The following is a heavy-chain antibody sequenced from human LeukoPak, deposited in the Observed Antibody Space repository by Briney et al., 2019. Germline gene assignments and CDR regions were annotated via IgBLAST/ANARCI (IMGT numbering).Heavy chain of an antibody. CDR3: ARYWDSGTYCDY. V-gene: IGHV5-51*01. Sequence: GESLKISCKGSGYSFTKYWMAWVRQMPGKGLEWMGIIYPDDSDTRYSPSFQGQVTISVDNSISTAYVQWSSLKASDTAMYYCARYWDSGTYCDYWGQGTQVTVSS. J-gene: IGHJ4*02. CDR2: IYPDDSDT. D-gene: IGHD1-26*01. CDR1: GYSFTKYW.